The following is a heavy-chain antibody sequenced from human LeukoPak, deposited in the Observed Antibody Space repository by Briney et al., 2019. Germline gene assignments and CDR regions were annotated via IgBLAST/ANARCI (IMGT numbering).Heavy chain of an antibody. Sequence: PSETLSLTCTVSGGSISSSSYYWGWIRQPPGKGLEWIGSIYYSGSTYYNPSLKSRVTISVDTSKNQFSLKLSSVTAAGTAVYYCARATLGGFWGSNFSYWFDPWGQGTLVTVSS. CDR3: ARATLGGFWGSNFSYWFDP. V-gene: IGHV4-39*07. CDR2: IYYSGST. D-gene: IGHD3-16*01. J-gene: IGHJ5*02. CDR1: GGSISSSSYY.